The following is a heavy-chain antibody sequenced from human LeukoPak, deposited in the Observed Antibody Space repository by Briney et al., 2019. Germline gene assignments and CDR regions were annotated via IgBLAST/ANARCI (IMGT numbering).Heavy chain of an antibody. CDR3: ARPDDYVWRSYRY. CDR2: IIPIFGTA. D-gene: IGHD3-16*02. V-gene: IGHV1-69*06. J-gene: IGHJ4*02. CDR1: GGTFSSYA. Sequence: SVKVSCKASGGTFSSYAISWVRQAPGQGLEWMGGIIPIFGTANYAQKFQGRVTITADKSTSTAYMELSSLRSEDTAVYYCARPDDYVWRSYRYWGQGTLVTVSS.